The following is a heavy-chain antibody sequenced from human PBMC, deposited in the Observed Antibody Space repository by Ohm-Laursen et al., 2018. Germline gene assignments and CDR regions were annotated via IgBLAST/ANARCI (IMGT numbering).Heavy chain of an antibody. Sequence: SLRLSCAASGFTFDDYAMHWVRQAPGKGLEWVSGISWNSGSIGYADSVKGRFTISRDNAKNSLYLQMNSLRAEDTAVYYCASAYYYDSSGHHYYYYGMDVWGQGTTVTVSS. J-gene: IGHJ6*02. CDR1: GFTFDDYA. V-gene: IGHV3-9*01. CDR3: ASAYYYDSSGHHYYYYGMDV. CDR2: ISWNSGSI. D-gene: IGHD3-22*01.